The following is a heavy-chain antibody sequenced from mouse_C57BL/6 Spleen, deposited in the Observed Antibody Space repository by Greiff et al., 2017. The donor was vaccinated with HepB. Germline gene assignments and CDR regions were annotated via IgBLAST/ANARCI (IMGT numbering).Heavy chain of an antibody. CDR3: ARHDDATPCWFAY. D-gene: IGHD2-3*01. Sequence: EVHLVESGGDLVKPGGSLKLSCAASGFTFSSYGMSWVRQTPDKRLEWVATISSGGSYTYYPDSVKGRFTISRDNAKNTLYLQMSSLKSEDTAMYYCARHDDATPCWFAYWGQGTLVTVSA. CDR2: ISSGGSYT. J-gene: IGHJ3*01. CDR1: GFTFSSYG. V-gene: IGHV5-6*01.